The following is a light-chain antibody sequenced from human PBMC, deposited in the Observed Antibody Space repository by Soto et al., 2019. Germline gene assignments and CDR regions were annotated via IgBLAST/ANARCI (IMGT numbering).Light chain of an antibody. V-gene: IGKV1-39*01. CDR2: GAS. Sequence: DIQMTQSPSSLSASVGDRVTITCRASQNINNYLNWYQQKPGKAPKLLIYGASSLQSGVPSRFSGSGSGTDFTLTIIMLQPEDFATYCCQQSYCIPITFGQGTRLEIK. J-gene: IGKJ5*01. CDR3: QQSYCIPIT. CDR1: QNINNY.